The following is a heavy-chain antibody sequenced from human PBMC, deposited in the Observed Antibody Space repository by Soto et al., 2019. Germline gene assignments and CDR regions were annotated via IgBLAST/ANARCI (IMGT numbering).Heavy chain of an antibody. CDR3: ARVGMTTDAFDI. V-gene: IGHV3-11*01. D-gene: IGHD4-17*01. CDR2: ISSSGSTI. CDR1: GFTFSHYY. J-gene: IGHJ3*02. Sequence: GGSLRLSCAPSGFTFSHYYMSWIRQAPGKGLEWVSYISSSGSTIYYADSVKGRFTISRDNAKNSLYLQMNSLRAEDTAVYYCARVGMTTDAFDIWGQGTMVTVSS.